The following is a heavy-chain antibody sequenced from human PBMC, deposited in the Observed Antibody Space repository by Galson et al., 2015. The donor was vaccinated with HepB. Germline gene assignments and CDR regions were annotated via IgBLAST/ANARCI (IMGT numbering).Heavy chain of an antibody. Sequence: SVTVSCKVSGYTLTELSMHWVRQAPGKGLEWMGGFDPEDGETIYAQKFQGRVTMTEDTSTDTAYMELSSLRSEDTAVYYCATARRYSGNRNWFDPWGQGTLVTVSS. CDR1: GYTLTELS. D-gene: IGHD1-26*01. V-gene: IGHV1-24*01. CDR2: FDPEDGET. CDR3: ATARRYSGNRNWFDP. J-gene: IGHJ5*02.